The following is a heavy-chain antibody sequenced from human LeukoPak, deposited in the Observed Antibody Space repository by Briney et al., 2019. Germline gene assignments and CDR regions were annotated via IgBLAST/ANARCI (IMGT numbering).Heavy chain of an antibody. D-gene: IGHD6-13*01. CDR2: INSDGSST. Sequence: GGSLRLSCAASGFTFSSYWMHWVRQAPGKGLVWVSRINSDGSSTSYADSVKGRFTISRDNAKNTLYLQMNSLRAEDTAVYYCAIVWYPHNWFDPWGQGTLVTVSS. CDR3: AIVWYPHNWFDP. CDR1: GFTFSSYW. V-gene: IGHV3-74*01. J-gene: IGHJ5*02.